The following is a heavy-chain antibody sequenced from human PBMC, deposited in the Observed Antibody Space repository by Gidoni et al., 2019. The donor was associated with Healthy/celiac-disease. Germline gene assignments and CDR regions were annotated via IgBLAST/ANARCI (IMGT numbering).Heavy chain of an antibody. J-gene: IGHJ2*01. CDR3: ARAGREWLLLKAAIRYFDL. CDR2: IYYSGST. Sequence: QVQLQESGPGLVKPSQTLSLTCTVPGGSISSGGYYWSWIRQHPGKGLEWIGYIYYSGSTYYNPSLKSRVTISVDTSKNQFSLKLSSVTAADTAVYYCARAGREWLLLKAAIRYFDLWGRGTLVTVSS. V-gene: IGHV4-31*03. D-gene: IGHD3-22*01. CDR1: GGSISSGGYY.